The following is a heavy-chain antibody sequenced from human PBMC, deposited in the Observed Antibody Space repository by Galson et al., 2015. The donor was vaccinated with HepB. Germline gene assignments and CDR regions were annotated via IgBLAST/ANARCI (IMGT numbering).Heavy chain of an antibody. D-gene: IGHD3-22*01. CDR1: GFTFSSYA. V-gene: IGHV3-30-3*01. CDR2: ISYDGSNK. J-gene: IGHJ4*02. CDR3: ARDGGWLYDVFYYFDY. Sequence: SLRLSCAASGFTFSSYAMHWVRQAPGKGLEWVAVISYDGSNKYYADSVKGRFTISRDNSKNTLYLQMNSLRAEDTAVYYCARDGGWLYDVFYYFDYWGQGTLVTVSS.